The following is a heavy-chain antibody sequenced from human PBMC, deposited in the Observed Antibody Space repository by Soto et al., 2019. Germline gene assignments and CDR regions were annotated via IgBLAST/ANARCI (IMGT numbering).Heavy chain of an antibody. CDR2: IKEDGSEK. Sequence: EVQLVESGGGLVQPGGSLRLSCAVSGFTFNRHWMSWVRQTPGKGLEWVASIKEDGSEKSYVDSVKGRFTISRDNAKNALFLRMDSLRVVDTVVYYCVGTGWNPPDYWGQGTLVTVFS. CDR1: GFTFNRHW. J-gene: IGHJ4*02. V-gene: IGHV3-7*01. D-gene: IGHD1-1*01. CDR3: VGTGWNPPDY.